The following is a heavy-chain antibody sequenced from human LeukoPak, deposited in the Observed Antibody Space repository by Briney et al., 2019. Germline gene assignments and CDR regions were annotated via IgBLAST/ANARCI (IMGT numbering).Heavy chain of an antibody. V-gene: IGHV3-30-3*01. Sequence: PGRSLRLSCAASGFTFSSYAMHWVRQAPGKGLEWVAVISYDGSNKYYADSVKGRFTISRDNSKNTLYLQMNSLRAEDTAVYYCTTKARCGQGTLVTVSS. J-gene: IGHJ4*02. CDR2: ISYDGSNK. CDR3: TTKAR. D-gene: IGHD1-1*01. CDR1: GFTFSSYA.